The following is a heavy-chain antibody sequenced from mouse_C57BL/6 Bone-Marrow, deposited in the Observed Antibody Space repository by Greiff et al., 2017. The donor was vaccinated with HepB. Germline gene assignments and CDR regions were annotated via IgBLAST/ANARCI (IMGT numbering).Heavy chain of an antibody. V-gene: IGHV1-82*01. J-gene: IGHJ4*01. D-gene: IGHD1-2*01. Sequence: VQRVESGPELVKPGASVKISCKASGYAFSSSWMNWVKQRPGKGLEWIGRIYPGDGDTNYNGKFKGKATLTADKSSSTAYMQLSSLTSEDSAVYFCARGRLPFYYAMDYWGQGTSVTVSS. CDR2: IYPGDGDT. CDR3: ARGRLPFYYAMDY. CDR1: GYAFSSSW.